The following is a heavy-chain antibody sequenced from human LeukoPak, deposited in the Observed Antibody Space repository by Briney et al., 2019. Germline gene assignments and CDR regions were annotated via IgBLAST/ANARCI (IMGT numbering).Heavy chain of an antibody. CDR1: GFTFDDYG. Sequence: GGSLRLSCAASGFTFDDYGMSWVRQAPGKGLEWVSGINWNGGSTGYADSVKGRFTISRDNAKNSLYLQMNSLRAEDTAVYYCARQEYSSSWRYYYYYMDVWGKGTTVTISS. CDR2: INWNGGST. CDR3: ARQEYSSSWRYYYYYMDV. D-gene: IGHD6-13*01. V-gene: IGHV3-20*04. J-gene: IGHJ6*03.